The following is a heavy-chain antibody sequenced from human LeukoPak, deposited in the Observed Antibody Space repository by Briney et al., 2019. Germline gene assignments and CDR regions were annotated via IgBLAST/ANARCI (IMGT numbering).Heavy chain of an antibody. D-gene: IGHD4-11*01. CDR2: IYPGDSDI. CDR1: GYPFTSYW. Sequence: GESLKISCKGSGYPFTSYWIGWVRQMPGKSLEWMGIIYPGDSDIRYSPSFQGQVIISADKSINTAYLQWRSLKASDTAVYYCARGMTTFDPWGQGTLVTVSS. CDR3: ARGMTTFDP. V-gene: IGHV5-51*01. J-gene: IGHJ5*02.